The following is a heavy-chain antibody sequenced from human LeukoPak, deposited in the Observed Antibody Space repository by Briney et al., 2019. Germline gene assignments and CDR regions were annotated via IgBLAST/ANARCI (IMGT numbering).Heavy chain of an antibody. CDR1: GFTFSSYA. CDR3: AKDVSSGSYFDY. D-gene: IGHD1-26*01. J-gene: IGHJ4*02. CDR2: ISYDGSNT. V-gene: IGHV3-30*18. Sequence: GRSLRLSCAASGFTFSSYAMHWVRQAPGKGLEWVALISYDGSNTYYADSVKGRFTISRDNSRNTLYLQMHSLRAEDTAVYYCAKDVSSGSYFDYWGQGTLVTVFS.